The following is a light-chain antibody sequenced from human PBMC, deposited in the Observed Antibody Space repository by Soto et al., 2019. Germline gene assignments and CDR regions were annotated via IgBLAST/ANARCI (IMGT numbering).Light chain of an antibody. V-gene: IGKV1-27*01. CDR3: QKYSSAPFT. CDR2: GAS. J-gene: IGKJ3*01. Sequence: DIQMTQSPSSLSASVGDRVTITCRASQDISNHLAWYQQKPGKLPNLLIFGASTLQSGVPSRFSGSGSGTDFTLTISSLQPEDVATYYCQKYSSAPFTFGPGTKVDIK. CDR1: QDISNH.